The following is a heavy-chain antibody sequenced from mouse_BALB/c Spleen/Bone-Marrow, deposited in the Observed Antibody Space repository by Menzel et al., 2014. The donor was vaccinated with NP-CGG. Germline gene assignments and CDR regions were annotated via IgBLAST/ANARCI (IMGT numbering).Heavy chain of an antibody. D-gene: IGHD2-2*01. CDR3: ARYGYDYFDY. J-gene: IGHJ2*01. CDR1: GFTFTDYY. V-gene: IGHV7-3*02. Sequence: EVKLVESGGGLVQPGGSLRLSCATSGFTFTDYYMSWVRQPPGKALEWLGFIRNKANGYTTEYSASVKGRFTISRDNSQSILYLQMNTLRAEDSATYYCARYGYDYFDYWGQVTTLTVSS. CDR2: IRNKANGYTT.